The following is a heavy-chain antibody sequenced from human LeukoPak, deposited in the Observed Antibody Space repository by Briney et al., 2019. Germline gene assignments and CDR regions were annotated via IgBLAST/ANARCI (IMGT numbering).Heavy chain of an antibody. CDR2: IYPGDSDT. CDR3: AKSIAAAGNTFDY. CDR1: GYSFTSYW. V-gene: IGHV5-51*01. D-gene: IGHD6-13*01. Sequence: GESLKISCKGSGYSFTSYWIGWVRQMPGKGLGWMGIIYPGDSDTRYSPSFQGQVTISADKSISTAYLQWSSLKASDTAMYYCAKSIAAAGNTFDYWGQGTLVTVSS. J-gene: IGHJ4*02.